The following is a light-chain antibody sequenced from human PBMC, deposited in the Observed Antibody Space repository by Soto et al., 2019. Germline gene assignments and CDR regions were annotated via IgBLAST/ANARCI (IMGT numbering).Light chain of an antibody. CDR2: DVS. CDR3: SLYTSSSTVV. J-gene: IGLJ2*01. CDR1: SSDVGGYNY. V-gene: IGLV2-14*01. Sequence: QSALTQPASVSGSPGQSITISCTGTSSDVGGYNYVSWYQQHPGKAPKLMIYDVSNRPSGVSNRFSGSKSGNTASLTISGLQAEDEADYYCSLYTSSSTVVFAGGTQLTVL.